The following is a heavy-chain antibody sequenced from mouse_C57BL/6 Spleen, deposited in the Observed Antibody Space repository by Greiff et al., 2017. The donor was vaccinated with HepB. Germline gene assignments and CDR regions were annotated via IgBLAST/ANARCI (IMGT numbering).Heavy chain of an antibody. V-gene: IGHV1-20*01. Sequence: EVKLQESGPELVKPGDSVKISCKASGYSFTGYFMNWVMQSHGKSLEWIGRINPYNGDTFYNQKFKGKATLTVDKSSSTAHMELRSLTSEDSAVYYCAREGDLYYYAMDYWGQGTSVTVSS. CDR3: AREGDLYYYAMDY. CDR2: INPYNGDT. CDR1: GYSFTGYF. D-gene: IGHD6-2*01. J-gene: IGHJ4*01.